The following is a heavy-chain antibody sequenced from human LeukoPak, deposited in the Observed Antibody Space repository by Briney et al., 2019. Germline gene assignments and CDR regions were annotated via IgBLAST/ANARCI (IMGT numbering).Heavy chain of an antibody. CDR2: IYYSGSS. CDR3: ATLSSGYPSWFDP. Sequence: SETLSLTCSVSGGSIRSSSYYWGWIRQPPGTGLEWIGTIYYSGSSYYNPSLESRVTISVDTSKNRFSLKLISVTAADTAVYYCATLSSGYPSWFDPWGQGTLVTVSS. J-gene: IGHJ5*02. CDR1: GGSIRSSSYY. V-gene: IGHV4-39*01. D-gene: IGHD3-22*01.